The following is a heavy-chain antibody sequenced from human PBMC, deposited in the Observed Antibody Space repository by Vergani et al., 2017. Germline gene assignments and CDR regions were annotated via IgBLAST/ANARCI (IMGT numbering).Heavy chain of an antibody. CDR1: GFTFSSYG. CDR3: AGDDYGDYGFKSGPYNWFDP. V-gene: IGHV3-30*03. D-gene: IGHD4-17*01. Sequence: QVQLVESGGGVVQPGRSLRLSCAASGFTFSSYGMHWVRQAPGKGLEWVAVISYDGSNKYYADSVKGRFTISRDNSKNTLYLQMNSLRAEDTAVYYCAGDDYGDYGFKSGPYNWFDPWGQGTLVTVSS. J-gene: IGHJ5*02. CDR2: ISYDGSNK.